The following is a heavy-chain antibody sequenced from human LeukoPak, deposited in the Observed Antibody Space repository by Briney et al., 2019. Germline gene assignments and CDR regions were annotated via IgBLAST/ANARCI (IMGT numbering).Heavy chain of an antibody. J-gene: IGHJ4*02. D-gene: IGHD1-26*01. CDR1: GGSISSYY. V-gene: IGHV4-59*08. CDR3: ARRWGGATSGFDY. CDR2: IYSSGST. Sequence: SETLSLTCTVSGGSISSYYWNWIRQSPGKGLKWIGYIYSSGSTNYNPSLRSRVTISVDTSKNQFSLKLSSVTAADTAVYYCARRWGGATSGFDYWGQGTLVTVSS.